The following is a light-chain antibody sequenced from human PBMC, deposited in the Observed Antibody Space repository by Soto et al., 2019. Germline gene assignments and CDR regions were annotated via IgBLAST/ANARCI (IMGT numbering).Light chain of an antibody. CDR2: QDS. Sequence: SYELTQPPSVSVSPGQTASITCSGDKLGDKYVCWYHQKPGQSPVLVIYQDSKRPSGIPERFSGSNSGNTATLTISGTQPMDEADYYCLAWDRSTGVFGTGTKVTVL. CDR3: LAWDRSTGV. J-gene: IGLJ1*01. CDR1: KLGDKY. V-gene: IGLV3-1*01.